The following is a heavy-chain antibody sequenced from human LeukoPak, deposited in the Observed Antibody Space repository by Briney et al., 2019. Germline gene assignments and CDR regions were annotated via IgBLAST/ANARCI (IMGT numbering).Heavy chain of an antibody. D-gene: IGHD6-19*01. CDR1: GVTFSGSG. CDR2: IKQDGSVQ. CDR3: TRLQIAVAGPNWFDP. V-gene: IGHV3-7*01. Sequence: GGSLRLSCAASGVTFSGSGVHWVRQAPGKGLEWVANIKQDGSVQFYMDSLKGRFSVSRDNAKNSLYLQMNGLRVEDTAVYYCTRLQIAVAGPNWFDPWGQGTLVTVSS. J-gene: IGHJ5*02.